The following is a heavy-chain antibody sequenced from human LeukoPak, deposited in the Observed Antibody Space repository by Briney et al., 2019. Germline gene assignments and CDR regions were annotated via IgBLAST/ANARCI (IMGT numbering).Heavy chain of an antibody. D-gene: IGHD3-3*01. Sequence: SETLSFTCTVSGGSISSGGYYWSWIRQPPGKGLEWIGYIYYSGSTNYNPSLKSRVTISVDTSKNQFSLKLSSVTAADTAVYYCARAGSPRYDGPWYFDLWGRGTLVTVSS. CDR2: IYYSGST. CDR3: ARAGSPRYDGPWYFDL. CDR1: GGSISSGGYY. J-gene: IGHJ2*01. V-gene: IGHV4-61*08.